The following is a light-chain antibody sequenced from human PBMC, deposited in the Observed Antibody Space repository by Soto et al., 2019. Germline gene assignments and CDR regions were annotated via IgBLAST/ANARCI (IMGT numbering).Light chain of an antibody. V-gene: IGLV2-14*03. CDR1: SSDIGAYNF. CDR3: TSWTTSTTMI. J-gene: IGLJ2*01. Sequence: QSALTQPASVSGSPGQSITISCTGTSSDIGAYNFVSWYQQHPGKAPKLMLYDVNIRPSGVSNRFSGSKSGNTASLTISGLQAEDEGDYYFTSWTTSTTMIFGGGTKLTVL. CDR2: DVN.